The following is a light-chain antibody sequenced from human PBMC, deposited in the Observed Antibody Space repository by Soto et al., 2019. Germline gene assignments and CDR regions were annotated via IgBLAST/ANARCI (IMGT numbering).Light chain of an antibody. Sequence: EIVMTQSPVTLSVSPGERATLSCRASQSVSSNLAWYQQKPGQAPRLLIYGASTRATGIPARFSGSGSGTEFTLTISILQSEDFAVYYCQQYNNWPPENTFGQGTKLEIK. CDR3: QQYNNWPPENT. J-gene: IGKJ2*01. V-gene: IGKV3-15*01. CDR1: QSVSSN. CDR2: GAS.